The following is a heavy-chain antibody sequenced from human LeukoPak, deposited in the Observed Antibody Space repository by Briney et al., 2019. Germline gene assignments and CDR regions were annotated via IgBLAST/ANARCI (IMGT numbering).Heavy chain of an antibody. CDR3: AKGGYCSSSSCYYGWFEP. CDR2: TSAGGSST. V-gene: IGHV3-23*01. D-gene: IGHD2-2*01. J-gene: IGHJ5*02. Sequence: GESLKISCAASGFSFSSYAMHWVRQAPGKGLEWVSTTSAGGSSTYYADSVKGRFTISRDNFKNTSYLQMNSLRAEDTAAYYCAKGGYCSSSSCYYGWFEPWGQGTLVTVSS. CDR1: GFSFSSYA.